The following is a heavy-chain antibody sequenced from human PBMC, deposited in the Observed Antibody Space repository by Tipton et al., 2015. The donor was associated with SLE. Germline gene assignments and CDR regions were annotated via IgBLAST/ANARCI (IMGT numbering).Heavy chain of an antibody. V-gene: IGHV4-59*11. Sequence: TLSLTCTVSGGSISSHFWSWIRQPPGKGLEWIGYIYYSGSTNYNPPLKSRVTISVDTSKNQFSLKLSSVTAADTAVYYCARDSTDYYDSQEAFDIWGQGTMVTVSS. CDR2: IYYSGST. CDR3: ARDSTDYYDSQEAFDI. CDR1: GGSISSHF. J-gene: IGHJ3*02. D-gene: IGHD3-22*01.